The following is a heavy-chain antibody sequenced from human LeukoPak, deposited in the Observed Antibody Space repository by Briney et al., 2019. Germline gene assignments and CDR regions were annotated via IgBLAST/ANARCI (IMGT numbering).Heavy chain of an antibody. CDR3: ARGSWSSSIDY. D-gene: IGHD6-6*01. CDR1: GGSISSGDYY. CDR2: IYYSGST. Sequence: SETLSLTCTVSGGSISSGDYYWSWIRQPPGKGLEYIGYIYYSGSTYYNPSLKSRITISVGTSKNQFSLKLSSVTAADTAVYYCARGSWSSSIDYWGQGTLVTVSS. J-gene: IGHJ4*02. V-gene: IGHV4-30-4*01.